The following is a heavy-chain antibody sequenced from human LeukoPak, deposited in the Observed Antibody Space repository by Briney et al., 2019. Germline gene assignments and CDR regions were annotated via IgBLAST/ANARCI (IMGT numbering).Heavy chain of an antibody. J-gene: IGHJ6*02. CDR1: GGTFISYA. Sequence: GASVKVSCKVSGGTFISYAISWVRQAPGQGLEWMGGIIPIFGTANYAQKFQGRVTITADESTSTAYMELSSLRSEDTAVYYCARDRAVAGNQRYYYYYGMDVWGQGTTVTVSS. CDR3: ARDRAVAGNQRYYYYYGMDV. D-gene: IGHD6-19*01. CDR2: IIPIFGTA. V-gene: IGHV1-69*13.